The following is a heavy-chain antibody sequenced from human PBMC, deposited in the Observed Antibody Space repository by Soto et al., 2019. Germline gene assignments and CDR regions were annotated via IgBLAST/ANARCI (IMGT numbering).Heavy chain of an antibody. CDR2: IYHYGNA. CDR3: ARRVSASAGSWFDP. J-gene: IGHJ5*02. D-gene: IGHD2-21*01. CDR1: GGSIRSGGDS. V-gene: IGHV4-30-2*06. Sequence: SETLSLTCAVSGGSIRSGGDSWIWIRQSAGKDLEWIGYIYHYGNAYYNPSLKSRVSISVDRSKNQFSLQLTYVTAADTAMYYCARRVSASAGSWFDPWGQGTLVTVSS.